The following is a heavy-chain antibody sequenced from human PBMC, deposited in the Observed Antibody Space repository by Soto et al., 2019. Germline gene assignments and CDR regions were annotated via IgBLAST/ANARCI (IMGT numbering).Heavy chain of an antibody. CDR1: GFTFSSYG. V-gene: IGHV3-30*18. CDR3: AKGRPYGAFDY. CDR2: ISYDGSNK. Sequence: VGSLRLSCAASGFTFSSYGMYWVRQAPGKGLEWVAVISYDGSNKYYADSVKGRFTISRDNSKNTLYLQMNSLRAEDTAVYYCAKGRPYGAFDYWGQGTLVTVSS. D-gene: IGHD4-17*01. J-gene: IGHJ4*02.